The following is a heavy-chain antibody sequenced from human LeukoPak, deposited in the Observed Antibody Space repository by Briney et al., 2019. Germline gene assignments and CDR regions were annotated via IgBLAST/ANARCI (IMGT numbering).Heavy chain of an antibody. CDR1: GFPFSSYS. V-gene: IGHV3-21*01. Sequence: GSLRLSCAASGFPFSSYSMNWVRQAPGKGLEWVSSISSSSSYIYYADSVKGRFTISRDNAKNSLYLQMNSLRAEDTAVYYCARDRDYYDSSLFWGQGTLVTVSS. CDR3: ARDRDYYDSSLF. J-gene: IGHJ4*02. D-gene: IGHD3-22*01. CDR2: ISSSSSYI.